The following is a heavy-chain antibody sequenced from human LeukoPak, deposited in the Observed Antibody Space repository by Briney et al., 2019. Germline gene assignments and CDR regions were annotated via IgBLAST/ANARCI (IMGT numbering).Heavy chain of an antibody. CDR1: GYTSTSPD. V-gene: IGHV1-8*01. Sequence: ASVKVSCKASGYTSTSPDINWVRQATGRGLEWLGWMNPRDNTGYAQKFQGRVTLARDKSINTAYMELSSLRSEDTAVYYCARYTQHYGFDIWGQGTTVTVSA. CDR2: MNPRDNT. D-gene: IGHD3-3*02. CDR3: ARYTQHYGFDI. J-gene: IGHJ3*02.